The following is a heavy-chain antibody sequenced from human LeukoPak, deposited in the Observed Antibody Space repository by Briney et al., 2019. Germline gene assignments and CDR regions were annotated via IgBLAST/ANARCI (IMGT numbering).Heavy chain of an antibody. CDR2: INSDGSST. CDR1: GFTFSSYW. Sequence: PGGSLGLSCAASGFTFSSYWMHWVRQAPGKGLVWVSRINSDGSSTSYADSVKGRFTISRDNAKNTLYLQMNSLRAEDTAVYYCARDDCSSTSCEENWFDPWGQGTLVTVSS. V-gene: IGHV3-74*01. J-gene: IGHJ5*02. CDR3: ARDDCSSTSCEENWFDP. D-gene: IGHD2-2*01.